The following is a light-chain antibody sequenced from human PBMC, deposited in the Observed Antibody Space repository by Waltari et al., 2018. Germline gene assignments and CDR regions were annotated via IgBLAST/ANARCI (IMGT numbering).Light chain of an antibody. CDR3: MILHNNAVV. J-gene: IGLJ3*02. V-gene: IGLV5-45*01. Sequence: QAVLTQPASLSSPPGASASLTCPLRRHINVATYKIHWYQQRPGSPPQFLVKYRSDSSNERGSGVPSRFSGSRDTSANAGILLISGLQSEDEADYYCMILHNNAVVFGGGTTLTVL. CDR2: YRSDSSN. CDR1: RHINVATYK.